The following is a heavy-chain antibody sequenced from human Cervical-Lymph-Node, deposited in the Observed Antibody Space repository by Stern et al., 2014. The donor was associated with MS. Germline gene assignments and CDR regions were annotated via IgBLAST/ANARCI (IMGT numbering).Heavy chain of an antibody. CDR3: ARDQGFQLMNS. CDR1: GDSISNDNW. J-gene: IGHJ4*02. CDR2: VYHTGSA. V-gene: IGHV4-4*02. D-gene: IGHD2-2*01. Sequence: LQLQESGPGLVRPSGTLSLTCAVSGDSISNDNWWSWVRQPPGKGLEWIGEVYHTGSANYDPSLKSRFTISVDKSKNQFSLRLTSMTAADTAVYYCARDQGFQLMNSWGQGTLVIVSS.